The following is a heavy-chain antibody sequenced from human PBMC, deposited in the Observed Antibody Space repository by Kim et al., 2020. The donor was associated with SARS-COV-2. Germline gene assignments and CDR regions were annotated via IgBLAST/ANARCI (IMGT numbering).Heavy chain of an antibody. CDR2: IWYDGSNK. V-gene: IGHV3-33*01. J-gene: IGHJ3*01. CDR3: ARDTHYYDSSAYRNDAFDV. Sequence: GGSLRLSCAASGFTFSSYGMHWVRQAPGKGLEWVAVIWYDGSNKYYADSVKGRFTISRDNSKNTLYLQMNSLRDEDTAVYYCARDTHYYDSSAYRNDAFDVGGQGTMVTVSS. D-gene: IGHD3-22*01. CDR1: GFTFSSYG.